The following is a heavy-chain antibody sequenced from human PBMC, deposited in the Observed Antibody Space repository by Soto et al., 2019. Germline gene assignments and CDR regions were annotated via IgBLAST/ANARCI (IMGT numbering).Heavy chain of an antibody. J-gene: IGHJ4*02. CDR2: MSRDGGVT. D-gene: IGHD6-19*01. V-gene: IGHV3-23*01. CDR3: AKIDKFNPQSSGWANRFDY. Sequence: EVQLLESGGGLVQPGGSLRLSCAASGFTFSNYGMTWVRQAPGKGLEWVSGMSRDGGVTDYTDSVKGRFIISRDISKNTLYLQMNSLRAEDTAVYYCAKIDKFNPQSSGWANRFDYWGQGTLVTVSS. CDR1: GFTFSNYG.